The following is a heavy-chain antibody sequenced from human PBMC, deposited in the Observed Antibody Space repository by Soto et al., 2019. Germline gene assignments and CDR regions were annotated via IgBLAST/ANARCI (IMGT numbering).Heavy chain of an antibody. CDR2: IYSGGST. Sequence: PGGSLRLSCAASGFTVSSNYMSWVRQAPGKGLEWVSVIYSGGSTYYADSVKGRFTISRDNSKNTLYLQMNSLRAEDTAVYYCARDHHYYGSGSPDAFDIWGQGTMVTVSS. V-gene: IGHV3-66*01. CDR1: GFTVSSNY. CDR3: ARDHHYYGSGSPDAFDI. J-gene: IGHJ3*02. D-gene: IGHD3-10*01.